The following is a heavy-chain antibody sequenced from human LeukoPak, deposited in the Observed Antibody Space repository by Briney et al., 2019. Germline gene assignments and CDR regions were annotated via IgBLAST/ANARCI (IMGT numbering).Heavy chain of an antibody. D-gene: IGHD1-26*01. CDR2: ISGSGGST. Sequence: GGSLRLSCAASGFTSSSYAMSWVRQAPGKGLEWVSAISGSGGSTYYADSVKGRFTISRDNSRNTLYLQMNSLRAEDTAVYYCAIGSGSYYGAQFDYWGQGTLVTVSS. V-gene: IGHV3-23*01. CDR1: GFTSSSYA. CDR3: AIGSGSYYGAQFDY. J-gene: IGHJ4*02.